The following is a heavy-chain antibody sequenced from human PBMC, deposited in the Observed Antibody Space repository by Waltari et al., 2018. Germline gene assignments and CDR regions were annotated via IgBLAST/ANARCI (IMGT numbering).Heavy chain of an antibody. D-gene: IGHD3-10*01. CDR1: GFTFSAYA. CDR3: AKTYYYGLRGAFEN. Sequence: EVQLSESGGGLVQPGGSLRLSCAPSGFTFSAYAMTWVRQAPGKGLEWVSAVSGNGVDTYYVDSVKGRFTVSRDNSKNTLYLQMDSLRAEDTALYYCAKTYYYGLRGAFENWGQGTTVTVSS. J-gene: IGHJ3*02. V-gene: IGHV3-23*01. CDR2: VSGNGVDT.